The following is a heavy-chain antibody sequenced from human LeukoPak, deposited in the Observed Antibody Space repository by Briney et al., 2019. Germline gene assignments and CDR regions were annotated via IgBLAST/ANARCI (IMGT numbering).Heavy chain of an antibody. D-gene: IGHD1-26*01. CDR2: IWYDGSNK. J-gene: IGHJ4*02. Sequence: PGRSLRLSCAASGFTFSSYGMHWVRQAPGKGLEWGAVIWYDGSNKYYADSVKDRFTISRDNSKNTLYLQMNSLRAEDTAVYYCAAHHGELGYFDYWGQGTLVTVSS. CDR3: AAHHGELGYFDY. CDR1: GFTFSSYG. V-gene: IGHV3-33*01.